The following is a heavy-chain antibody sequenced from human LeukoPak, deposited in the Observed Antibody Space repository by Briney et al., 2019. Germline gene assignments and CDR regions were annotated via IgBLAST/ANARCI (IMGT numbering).Heavy chain of an antibody. Sequence: SVKVSCKASGGTFSSYAISWVRQAPGQGLEWMGGIIPIFGTANYAQKFQGRVTITADKSTSTAYMELSSLRSEDTAVYYCARGLGAMVYPYFDYWGQGTPVTVSS. D-gene: IGHD5-18*01. V-gene: IGHV1-69*06. CDR1: GGTFSSYA. CDR2: IIPIFGTA. CDR3: ARGLGAMVYPYFDY. J-gene: IGHJ4*02.